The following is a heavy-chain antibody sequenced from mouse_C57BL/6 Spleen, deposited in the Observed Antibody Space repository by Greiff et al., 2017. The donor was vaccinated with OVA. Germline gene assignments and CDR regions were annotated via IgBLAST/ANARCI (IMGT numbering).Heavy chain of an antibody. D-gene: IGHD1-1*01. CDR1: GYTFTDYY. J-gene: IGHJ2*01. CDR2: INPNNGGT. V-gene: IGHV1-26*01. Sequence: EVQLQQSGPELVKPGASVKISCKASGYTFTDYYMNWVKQSHGKSLEWIGDINPNNGGTSYNQKFKGKATLTVDKSSSTAYMELRSLTSEDSAVYYCAVITTVESSWGQGTTLTVSS. CDR3: AVITTVESS.